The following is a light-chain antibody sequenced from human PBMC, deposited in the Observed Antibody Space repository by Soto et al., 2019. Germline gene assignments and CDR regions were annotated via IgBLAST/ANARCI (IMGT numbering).Light chain of an antibody. CDR3: NSYAGSINYV. Sequence: QSALTQPPSASGSPGQSVTISCTGTSSDVGGYNYVSWYQQHPGKAPKLMIYEVSKRSSGVPDRFSGSKSGNTASLTVSGLQAEDEADYYRNSYAGSINYVFGTGTKVTVL. J-gene: IGLJ1*01. V-gene: IGLV2-8*01. CDR1: SSDVGGYNY. CDR2: EVS.